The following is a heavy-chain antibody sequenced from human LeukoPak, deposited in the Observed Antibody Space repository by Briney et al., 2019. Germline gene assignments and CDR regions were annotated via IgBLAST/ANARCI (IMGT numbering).Heavy chain of an antibody. J-gene: IGHJ3*02. CDR1: GYTFTGYY. CDR2: INPNSGGT. V-gene: IGHV1-2*02. D-gene: IGHD1-26*01. Sequence: ASVKVSCKASGYTFTGYYMHWVRQAPGQGLEWMGWINPNSGGTNYAQKFQGRVTMTRDTSISTAYMELSRLRSDDTAVYYCARVVGARTWHAFDIWGQGTMVTVSS. CDR3: ARVVGARTWHAFDI.